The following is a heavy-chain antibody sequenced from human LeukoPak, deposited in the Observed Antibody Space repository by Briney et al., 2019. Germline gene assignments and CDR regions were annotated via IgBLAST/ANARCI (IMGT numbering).Heavy chain of an antibody. CDR2: ISGSGGST. V-gene: IGHV3-23*01. CDR3: AKVYTPHYYYYYYMDV. Sequence: GGSLRLSCAASGFTFSSYAMSWVRQAPGKGLEWVSAISGSGGSTYYADSMKGRFTISRDDSKNTLYLQMNSLRAEDTAVYYCAKVYTPHYYYYYYMDVWGKGTTVTVSS. J-gene: IGHJ6*03. D-gene: IGHD1-1*01. CDR1: GFTFSSYA.